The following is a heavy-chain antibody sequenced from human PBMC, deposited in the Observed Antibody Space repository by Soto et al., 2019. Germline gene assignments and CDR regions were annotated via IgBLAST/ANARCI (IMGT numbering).Heavy chain of an antibody. CDR3: ARGEGSGSNALGQ. CDR1: GFSVSNNY. D-gene: IGHD3-10*01. CDR2: IQDGGSI. V-gene: IGHV3-66*01. Sequence: EVLLEESGGDLVQPGGSLRLSCAASGFSVSNNYMTWVRQVPGKGLEWVSVIQDGGSITYADSVRDRFTISRDSSKNTVFLQMSSPRPKDTAVYFCARGEGSGSNALGQWGQGTLVTVSS. J-gene: IGHJ4*02.